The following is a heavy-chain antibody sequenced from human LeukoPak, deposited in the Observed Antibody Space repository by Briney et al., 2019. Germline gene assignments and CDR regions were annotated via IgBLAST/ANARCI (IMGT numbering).Heavy chain of an antibody. J-gene: IGHJ4*02. V-gene: IGHV3-48*04. Sequence: PGGSLRLSCAASGFTFSSYWMSWVRQAPGKGLEWVSYISSSSSTIYYADSVKGRFTISRDNAKNSLYLQMNSLRAEDTAVYYCARLKDYYDSRPGDYWGQGTLVTVSS. CDR3: ARLKDYYDSRPGDY. CDR1: GFTFSSYW. CDR2: ISSSSSTI. D-gene: IGHD3-22*01.